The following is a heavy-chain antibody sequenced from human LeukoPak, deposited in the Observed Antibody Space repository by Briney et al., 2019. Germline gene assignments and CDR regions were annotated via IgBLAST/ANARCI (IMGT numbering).Heavy chain of an antibody. Sequence: GGSLRLSCAASGFTFSSYAMSWVRQAPGKGLEWVSAISGSGGSTYYADSVKGRFTISRDNSNNSLFVRMNSLRAEDTAVYFCAKSRSGSANWALQIFDNWGQGTLVTVSS. CDR1: GFTFSSYA. V-gene: IGHV3-23*01. CDR2: ISGSGGST. CDR3: AKSRSGSANWALQIFDN. D-gene: IGHD1-1*01. J-gene: IGHJ4*02.